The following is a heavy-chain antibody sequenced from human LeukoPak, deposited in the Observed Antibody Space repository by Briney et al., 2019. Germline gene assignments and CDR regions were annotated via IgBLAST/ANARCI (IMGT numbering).Heavy chain of an antibody. CDR3: ARDTRIFGVVRGTDY. CDR1: GFTFSSYW. Sequence: GGSLRLSCAASGFTFSSYWMSWVRQAPGKGLKGGANIKQDGSEKYYVDSVKGRFTTSRDNAKNSLYLQMNSLRAEDTAVYYCARDTRIFGVVRGTDYWGQGTLVTVSS. V-gene: IGHV3-7*01. D-gene: IGHD3-3*01. J-gene: IGHJ4*02. CDR2: IKQDGSEK.